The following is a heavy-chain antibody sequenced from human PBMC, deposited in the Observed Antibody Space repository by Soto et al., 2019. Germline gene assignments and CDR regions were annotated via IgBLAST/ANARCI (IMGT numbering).Heavy chain of an antibody. J-gene: IGHJ4*02. CDR1: GGSISSSSYY. D-gene: IGHD4-17*01. Sequence: PSETLSLTCTVSGGSISSSSYYWGWIRQPPGKGLEWIGSIYYSGSTYYNPSLKSRVTISVDTSKNQFSLKLSSVTAADTAVYYCARRSVTTPTFDYWGQGTLVTVSS. CDR2: IYYSGST. V-gene: IGHV4-39*01. CDR3: ARRSVTTPTFDY.